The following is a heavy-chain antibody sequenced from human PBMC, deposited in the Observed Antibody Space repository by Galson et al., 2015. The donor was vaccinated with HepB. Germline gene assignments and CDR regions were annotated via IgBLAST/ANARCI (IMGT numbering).Heavy chain of an antibody. CDR3: ARGRRMGSASSSTFDY. CDR2: IDPSDSRT. V-gene: IGHV5-10-1*01. CDR1: GYTFTSYW. D-gene: IGHD3-10*01. J-gene: IGHJ4*02. Sequence: QSGAEVKKPGESLRISCKGSGYTFTSYWITWVRQMPGKGLEWMGRIDPSDSRTNFSPSFEGHVTISADRSISTAYLQWSSLKASDTAMYYCARGRRMGSASSSTFDYWCQGTLATVSA.